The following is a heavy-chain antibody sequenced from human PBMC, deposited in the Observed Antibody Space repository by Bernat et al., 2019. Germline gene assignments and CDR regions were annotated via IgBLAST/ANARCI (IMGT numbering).Heavy chain of an antibody. CDR2: ISYDGSNK. Sequence: QVQLVESGGGVVQPGRSLRLSCAASGFTFSSYAMHWVRQAPGKGLGWVAVISYDGSNKYYAASVKGRFTISRDNSKNTLYLQMNSLRAEDTAVYYCARGSDVVVAAEFAFDIWGQGTMVTVSS. J-gene: IGHJ3*02. D-gene: IGHD2-15*01. V-gene: IGHV3-30-3*01. CDR3: ARGSDVVVAAEFAFDI. CDR1: GFTFSSYA.